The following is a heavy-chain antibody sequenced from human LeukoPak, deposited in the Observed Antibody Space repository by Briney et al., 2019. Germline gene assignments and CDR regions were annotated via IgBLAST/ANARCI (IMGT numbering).Heavy chain of an antibody. V-gene: IGHV3-30*04. D-gene: IGHD3-22*01. CDR1: GFTFSSYA. Sequence: PGGSLRLSCAASGFTFSSYAMHWVRQAPGKGLEWVAVISYDGSNKYYADSVKGRFTISRDNSKNTLYLQMNSLRAEDTAVYYCARDSSGYYYYYYMDVWGKGTTVTVSS. CDR3: ARDSSGYYYYYYMDV. CDR2: ISYDGSNK. J-gene: IGHJ6*03.